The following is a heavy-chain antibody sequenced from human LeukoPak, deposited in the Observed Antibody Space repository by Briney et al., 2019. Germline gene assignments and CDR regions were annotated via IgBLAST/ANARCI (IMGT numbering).Heavy chain of an antibody. J-gene: IGHJ6*03. CDR2: INHSGST. CDR3: ARNSGSPRNLYYYYYYMDV. CDR1: GGSFSGYY. Sequence: PSETLSLTCAVYGGSFSGYYWSWIRQPPGKGLEWIGEINHSGSTNYNPSLKSRVTISVDTSKNQFSLKLSSVTAADTAVYYCARNSGSPRNLYYYYYYMDVWGKGTAVTVSS. V-gene: IGHV4-34*01. D-gene: IGHD1-26*01.